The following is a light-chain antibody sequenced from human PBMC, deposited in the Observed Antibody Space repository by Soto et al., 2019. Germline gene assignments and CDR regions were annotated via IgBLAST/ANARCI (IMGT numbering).Light chain of an antibody. CDR3: TVWDDSLRGRL. CDR1: SSKIESNF. Sequence: QSVLTQPPSASGTPGQRVTISSSGSSSKIESNFVYWYQQFPGTAPRLLIYRNNQRPSGVPDRFSGSKSGTSASLAISALRSEDEADYYCTVWDDSLRGRLFGGGTKVTVL. CDR2: RNN. V-gene: IGLV1-47*01. J-gene: IGLJ2*01.